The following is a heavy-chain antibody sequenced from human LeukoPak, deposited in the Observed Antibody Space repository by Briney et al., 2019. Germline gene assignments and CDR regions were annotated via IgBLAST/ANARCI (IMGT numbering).Heavy chain of an antibody. CDR3: ARDPGTPFDS. J-gene: IGHJ4*02. V-gene: IGHV1-2*02. Sequence: ASVKVSCKVSGYTLTELSMHWVRQAPGQGLQWMGWINPSSGDANYAQTFQGRVTMTSDTSISTAYMELSSLSSADTAVYYCARDPGTPFDSWGQGTQVTVSS. CDR1: GYTLTELS. CDR2: INPSSGDA. D-gene: IGHD2-15*01.